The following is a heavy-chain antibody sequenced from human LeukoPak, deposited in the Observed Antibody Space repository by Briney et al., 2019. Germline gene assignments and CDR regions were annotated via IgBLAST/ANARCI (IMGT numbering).Heavy chain of an antibody. J-gene: IGHJ6*03. CDR3: ARYGVVIASTFYYMDA. D-gene: IGHD2-15*01. CDR2: MHPGGTT. Sequence: PSETLSLTCTVSGDSVSNYYWSWIRQSPGKGLEWIAFMHPGGTTKYSPSLMSRVAISVDTSNNQFSLTLTSLTAADTAVYYCARYGVVIASTFYYMDAWGKGTAVTVYS. V-gene: IGHV4-59*02. CDR1: GDSVSNYY.